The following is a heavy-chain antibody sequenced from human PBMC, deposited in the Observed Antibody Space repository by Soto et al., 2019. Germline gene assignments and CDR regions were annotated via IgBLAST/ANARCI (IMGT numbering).Heavy chain of an antibody. J-gene: IGHJ4*02. V-gene: IGHV3-23*01. CDR2: ISGSGGST. Sequence: PGGSLRLSCAASGFTFSSYAMSWVRQAPGKGLEWVSAISGSGGSTYYADSVKGRFTISRDNSKNTLYLQMNSLRAEDTAVYYCAKLFVRRGIVLVTAVKYYFDYWGQGTLVTVSS. CDR3: AKLFVRRGIVLVTAVKYYFDY. CDR1: GFTFSSYA. D-gene: IGHD2-2*01.